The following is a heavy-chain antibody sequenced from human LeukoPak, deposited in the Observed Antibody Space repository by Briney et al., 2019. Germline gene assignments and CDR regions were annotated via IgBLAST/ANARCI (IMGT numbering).Heavy chain of an antibody. CDR2: INPNTGNP. V-gene: IGHV7-4-1*02. CDR3: ATSLI. J-gene: IGHJ3*02. Sequence: ASVKVSCKASGYIFTSIAVNWVRQAPGQGLEWVGWINPNTGNPTYAQGFTGHFVFSLDTSVSTAFMQISSLKSADTAVYYCATSLIWGQGTMVTISS. CDR1: GYIFTSIA.